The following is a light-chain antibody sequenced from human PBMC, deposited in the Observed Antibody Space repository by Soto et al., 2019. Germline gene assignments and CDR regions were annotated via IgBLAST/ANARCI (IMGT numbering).Light chain of an antibody. J-gene: IGKJ4*01. CDR1: RSVNGY. CDR2: DAS. V-gene: IGKV3-11*01. Sequence: EIVLTQSPATLSLSPGERVTLSCRASRSVNGYLAWYQHKPGQAPRLLIYDASSMATGIPPRFSGSGSGTDFTLTITSLQPEDFAVYYCQQRSDWPSTFGGGTKVEIK. CDR3: QQRSDWPST.